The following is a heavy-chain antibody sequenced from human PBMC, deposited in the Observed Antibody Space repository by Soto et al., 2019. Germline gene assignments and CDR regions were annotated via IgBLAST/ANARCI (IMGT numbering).Heavy chain of an antibody. J-gene: IGHJ3*02. CDR2: INPNSGGT. D-gene: IGHD6-19*01. CDR1: GYTFTGYY. V-gene: IGHV1-2*04. Sequence: RASVNVSCKASGYTFTGYYMHGVRQAPGQGFEWMGWINPNSGGTNYAEKFQGWVTMTRDTSISTAYMELSRLRSEDTAVYYCARQLSGSDAFDIWGQGTMVTVSS. CDR3: ARQLSGSDAFDI.